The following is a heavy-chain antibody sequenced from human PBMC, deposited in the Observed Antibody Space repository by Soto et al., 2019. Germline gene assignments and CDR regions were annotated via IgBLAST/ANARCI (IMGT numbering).Heavy chain of an antibody. Sequence: GGSLRLSCAASGFTFSKYGMHWVRQAPGKGLEWVALIWNDGIRKVYVDSVKGRFTISRDNSKNTPDLQMNNLRDEDTAVYYCARDDDNDANALDYWGPGTLVTVSS. V-gene: IGHV3-33*01. J-gene: IGHJ4*02. CDR2: IWNDGIRK. CDR1: GFTFSKYG. CDR3: ARDDDNDANALDY.